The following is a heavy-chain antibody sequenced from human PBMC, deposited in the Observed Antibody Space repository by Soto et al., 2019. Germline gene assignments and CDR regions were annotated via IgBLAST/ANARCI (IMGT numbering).Heavy chain of an antibody. D-gene: IGHD1-1*01. CDR2: IKQAGSEK. Sequence: EVQLVESGGGLVQPGGSLRLSCAASGFTLSSYWMSWVRQAPGKGLEWVANIKQAGSEKYYVDSVKGRFTISRDTAKNSLYLQMNSLRAEDTAVYYCARAHYPAFLDPSPIGYWGQGTLVTVSS. CDR1: GFTLSSYW. CDR3: ARAHYPAFLDPSPIGY. J-gene: IGHJ4*02. V-gene: IGHV3-7*01.